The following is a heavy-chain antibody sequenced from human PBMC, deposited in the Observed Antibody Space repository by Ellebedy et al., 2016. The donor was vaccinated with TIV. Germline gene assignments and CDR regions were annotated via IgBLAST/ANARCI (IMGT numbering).Heavy chain of an antibody. CDR1: GYTFTGYY. CDR3: ARDRYYYYYGMDV. J-gene: IGHJ6*02. CDR2: INPSGGST. Sequence: AASVKVSCKASGYTFTGYYMHWVRQAPGQGLEWMGIINPSGGSTSYAQKLQGRVTMTRDTSTSTVYMELSSLRSEDTAVYYCARDRYYYYYGMDVWGQGTTVTVSS. V-gene: IGHV1-46*04.